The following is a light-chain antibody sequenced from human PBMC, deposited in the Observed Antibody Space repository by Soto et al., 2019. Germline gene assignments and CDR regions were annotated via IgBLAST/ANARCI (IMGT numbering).Light chain of an antibody. Sequence: DIQMTQSPSSLSASVGDRVTITCRASESIARHLNWYQQKPGKAPKLLIYAALSLQNGVPSRFRGGGSGTDFTLTISNLQPEDFATYYCQQSYSTLSITFGQGKRLEVK. CDR2: AAL. CDR3: QQSYSTLSIT. CDR1: ESIARH. J-gene: IGKJ5*01. V-gene: IGKV1-39*01.